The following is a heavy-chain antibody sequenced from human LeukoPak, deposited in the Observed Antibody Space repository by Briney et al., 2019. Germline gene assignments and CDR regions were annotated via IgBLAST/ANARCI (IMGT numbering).Heavy chain of an antibody. J-gene: IGHJ5*02. CDR3: ARFLYSSSWYWFDP. Sequence: SETLSPTCAVYGGSFSGYYWSWIRQPPGKGLEWIGEINHSGSTNYNPSLKSRVTISVDTSKNQFSLKLSSVTAADTAVYYCARFLYSSSWYWFDPWGQGTLVTVSS. CDR1: GGSFSGYY. CDR2: INHSGST. V-gene: IGHV4-34*01. D-gene: IGHD6-13*01.